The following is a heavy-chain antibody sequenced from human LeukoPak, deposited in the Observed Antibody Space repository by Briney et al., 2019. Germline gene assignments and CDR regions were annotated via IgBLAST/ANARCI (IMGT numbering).Heavy chain of an antibody. J-gene: IGHJ4*02. D-gene: IGHD5-24*01. CDR1: GFTFRIYA. CDR2: ISGSGGST. CDR3: AKPPYGRDVYNYFDY. Sequence: GRSLRLSCAGSGFTFRIYAMGWVRRAPGEGREWVSAISGSGGSTYYADSVKGRFTISRDNSKNTLYLQMNSLRVEDTAVYYCAKPPYGRDVYNYFDYWGQGTPVTVSS. V-gene: IGHV3-23*01.